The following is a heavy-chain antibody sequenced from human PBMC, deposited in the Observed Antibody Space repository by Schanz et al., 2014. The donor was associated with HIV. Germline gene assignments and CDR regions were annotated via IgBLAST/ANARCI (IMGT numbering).Heavy chain of an antibody. CDR3: ARVANWDYYGMDV. CDR2: ISRSGSTI. V-gene: IGHV3-48*01. D-gene: IGHD3-16*01. Sequence: VQLVESGGGVVQPGRSLRLSCAASGFTFRSYGMHWVRQAPGKGLEWVSYISRSGSTIYYADSVKGRFTISRDNSKNTLFLQMNSLRGEDTAVYYCARVANWDYYGMDVWGRGTTVTVSS. J-gene: IGHJ6*02. CDR1: GFTFRSYG.